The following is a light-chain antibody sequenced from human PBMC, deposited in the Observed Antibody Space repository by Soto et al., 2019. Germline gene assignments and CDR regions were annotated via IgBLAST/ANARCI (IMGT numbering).Light chain of an antibody. CDR2: GAS. J-gene: IGKJ1*01. Sequence: EIVLTQSPGTLSLSPGERATLSCKASQSVSSNFLAWYQRKPGQAPRLLIYGASYRATDIPYRFSGSGSGTDFTLTITRLEPEDFPVYYYQQYGTSPPTFGQGTKVEI. CDR1: QSVSSNF. CDR3: QQYGTSPPT. V-gene: IGKV3-20*01.